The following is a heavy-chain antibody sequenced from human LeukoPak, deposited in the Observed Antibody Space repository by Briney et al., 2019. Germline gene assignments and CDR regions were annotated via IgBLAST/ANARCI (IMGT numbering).Heavy chain of an antibody. CDR3: ARDGQSRTMIVVVHGMDV. D-gene: IGHD3-22*01. V-gene: IGHV1-69*04. CDR1: GGTFRSYA. J-gene: IGHJ6*02. Sequence: ASVKVSCKASGGTFRSYAIRWVRQAPGQGLEWMGRIIPIFGIAHYAQKFQGRVTITADKSTSTAYMELSSLRSEDTAVYYCARDGQSRTMIVVVHGMDVWGQGTTVTVSS. CDR2: IIPIFGIA.